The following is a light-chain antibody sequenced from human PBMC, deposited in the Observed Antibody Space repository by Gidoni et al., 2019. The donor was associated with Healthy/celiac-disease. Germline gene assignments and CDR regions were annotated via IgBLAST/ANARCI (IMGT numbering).Light chain of an antibody. J-gene: IGKJ4*01. CDR1: QSVSSY. CDR3: QQRSNFLT. Sequence: EIVLTQSPATLSLSPGERATLSCRASQSVSSYLAWYQQKPGQAPRLLIYDASNRATGIPARFSGSGSGTDFTLTISRLEPEDFAVYYCQQRSNFLTFGGGTKVEIK. CDR2: DAS. V-gene: IGKV3-11*01.